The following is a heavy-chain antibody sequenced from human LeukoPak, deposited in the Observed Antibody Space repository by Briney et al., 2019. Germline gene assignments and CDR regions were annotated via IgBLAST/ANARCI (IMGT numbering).Heavy chain of an antibody. CDR3: ARVGVRAI. V-gene: IGHV3-13*01. CDR1: GFTFSSYD. D-gene: IGHD3-10*01. Sequence: GGSLRLSCAASGFTFSSYDMHWVRQATGKGLEWVSVIGTAGDTYYPDSVKGRFTISRDNAKNSLYLQMNSLRAEDTAVYYCARVGVRAIWGQGTLVTVSS. J-gene: IGHJ4*02. CDR2: IGTAGDT.